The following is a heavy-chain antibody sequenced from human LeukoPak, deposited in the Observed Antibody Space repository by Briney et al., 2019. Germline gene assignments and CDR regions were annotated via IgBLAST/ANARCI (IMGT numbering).Heavy chain of an antibody. V-gene: IGHV3-33*01. CDR3: ASYGGNSVGDAFDI. J-gene: IGHJ3*02. CDR1: GFTFSTYG. Sequence: GGSLRLSCAASGFTFSTYGMHWVRQAPGKGLEWLAVIWYDGSNIYYADSVKGRFAISRDNSKNTLYLQMNSLRAEDTAVYYCASYGGNSVGDAFDIWGQGTMVTVSS. D-gene: IGHD4-23*01. CDR2: IWYDGSNI.